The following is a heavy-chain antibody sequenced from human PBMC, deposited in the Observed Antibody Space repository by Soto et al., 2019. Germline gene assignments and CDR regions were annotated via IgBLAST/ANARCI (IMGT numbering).Heavy chain of an antibody. D-gene: IGHD4-17*01. CDR1: GFMFSSYW. V-gene: IGHV3-74*01. Sequence: GGSLRLSCAASGFMFSSYWMHWVRQAPGKGPVWVSHIDSDGSDTTYADSVKGRFTISRDNAKNTLYLQMNSLRAEDTAVYYCARTNYDYGDTGLDYWGQGTLVTVPS. J-gene: IGHJ4*02. CDR3: ARTNYDYGDTGLDY. CDR2: IDSDGSDT.